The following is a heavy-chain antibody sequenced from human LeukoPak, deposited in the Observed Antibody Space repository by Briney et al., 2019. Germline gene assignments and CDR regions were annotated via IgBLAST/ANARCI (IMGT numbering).Heavy chain of an antibody. CDR1: VFTFGRYW. D-gene: IGHD3-9*01. V-gene: IGHV3-7*01. CDR2: IKHDGSDH. J-gene: IGHJ4*02. Sequence: LGGSLRLSCVGSVFTFGRYWMSCVRQAPGRGLEWVANIKHDGSDHYYADSVAGRFTISRDNAKNSLYLEMSSLRAEDAAVYFCVRHPGSYNVLTGYSYYFDYWGQGTLVTVSS. CDR3: VRHPGSYNVLTGYSYYFDY.